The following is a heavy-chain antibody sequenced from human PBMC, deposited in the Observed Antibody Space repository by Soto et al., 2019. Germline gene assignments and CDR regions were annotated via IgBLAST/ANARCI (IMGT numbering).Heavy chain of an antibody. J-gene: IGHJ3*02. CDR2: VIPIFGTA. D-gene: IGHD4-17*01. V-gene: IGHV1-69*01. Sequence: QVQLVQSGAEVQKPGSSVKVSCKASGGTFSSYAISWVRQAPGQGLEWMGGVIPIFGTANYAQKFQGRVTITADEATSTAYMYLSSLRSEDTAVYYCAGDGDYGDYFGAFDIWVEGTMVTVSS. CDR3: AGDGDYGDYFGAFDI. CDR1: GGTFSSYA.